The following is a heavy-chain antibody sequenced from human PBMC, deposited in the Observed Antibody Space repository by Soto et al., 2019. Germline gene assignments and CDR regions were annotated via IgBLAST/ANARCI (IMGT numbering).Heavy chain of an antibody. V-gene: IGHV1-46*01. J-gene: IGHJ6*02. D-gene: IGHD3-9*01. CDR2: INPSGGST. CDR3: ARERAVLRYFDWLPGSPTWYYGMDV. Sequence: ASVKVACKASGYTFTSYYMHWVRQAPGQGLEWMGIINPSGGSTSYAQKFQGRVTMTRDTSTSTVYMELSSLRSEDTAVYYCARERAVLRYFDWLPGSPTWYYGMDVWGQGTTVTVSS. CDR1: GYTFTSYY.